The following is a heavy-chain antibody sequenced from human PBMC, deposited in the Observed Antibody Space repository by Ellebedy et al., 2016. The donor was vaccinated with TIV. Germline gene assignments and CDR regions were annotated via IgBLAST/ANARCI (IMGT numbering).Heavy chain of an antibody. D-gene: IGHD3-22*01. J-gene: IGHJ3*02. CDR2: TRNKANSYTT. Sequence: GESLKISCAASGFTFSDHYMDWVRQAPGKGLEWVGRTRNKANSYTTAYAASVKGRFTISRDDSKNSLYLQRNSLKTEDTAVYYCVSPACSSGYWEAFDIWGQGTMVTVSS. CDR1: GFTFSDHY. CDR3: VSPACSSGYWEAFDI. V-gene: IGHV3-72*01.